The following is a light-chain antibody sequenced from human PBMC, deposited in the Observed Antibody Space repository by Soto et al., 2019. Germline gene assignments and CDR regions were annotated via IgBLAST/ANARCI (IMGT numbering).Light chain of an antibody. V-gene: IGKV3-15*01. Sequence: EIVMTQSPATLSLSPGERATLSCRAIQSVSSNLAWYQHKPGQPPSLLIYDASTRATGIPARFSGRGSGTEFTLTISGLQSEDFAVYYCQQFHHSPWTFGQGTKVEIK. CDR1: QSVSSN. CDR3: QQFHHSPWT. CDR2: DAS. J-gene: IGKJ1*01.